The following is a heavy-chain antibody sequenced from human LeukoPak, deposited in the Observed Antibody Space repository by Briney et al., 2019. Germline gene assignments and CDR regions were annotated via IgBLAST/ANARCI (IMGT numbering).Heavy chain of an antibody. CDR2: IDYGATTI. CDR3: AREEYGTGSYDY. CDR1: GFTFSTYE. Sequence: GGSLRLSCAASGFTFSTYEMNWVRQAPGKGREGGSYIDYGATTIHYADSGKGRFTISRDNAKNSLYLQMNSLRAEDTAVYYCAREEYGTGSYDYWGQGTLVTVSS. J-gene: IGHJ4*02. V-gene: IGHV3-48*03. D-gene: IGHD2-8*02.